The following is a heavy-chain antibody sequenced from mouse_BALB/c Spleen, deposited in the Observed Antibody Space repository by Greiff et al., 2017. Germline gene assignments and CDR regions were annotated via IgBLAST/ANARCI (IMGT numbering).Heavy chain of an antibody. V-gene: IGHV1-69*02. J-gene: IGHJ4*01. D-gene: IGHD1-2*01. CDR1: GYTFTSYW. CDR2: IYPSDSYT. CDR3: TRLRTTATFAMDD. Sequence: VQLQQPGAELVRPGASVKLSCTASGYTFTSYWITWVKQRPGQGLEWIGNIYPSDSYTNYTQKFKDKATLTVDKSSSTAYMQLSSPTSEDAAVYYCTRLRTTATFAMDDWGQGTSVTVSS.